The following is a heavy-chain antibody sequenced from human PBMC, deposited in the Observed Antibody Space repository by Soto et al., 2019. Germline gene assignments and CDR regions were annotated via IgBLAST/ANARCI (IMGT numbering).Heavy chain of an antibody. Sequence: GGSLRLSCAASGFTFSNSGMHWVRQAPGKGLEWVAVIWYDGSNKYYGDSVKGRFTISRDNSKNTLYLQMNSLRAEDTAVYYCVGDVKLYDYVWGSYRWGFDHWGQGTLVTVSS. CDR1: GFTFSNSG. CDR2: IWYDGSNK. V-gene: IGHV3-33*01. CDR3: VGDVKLYDYVWGSYRWGFDH. J-gene: IGHJ4*02. D-gene: IGHD3-16*02.